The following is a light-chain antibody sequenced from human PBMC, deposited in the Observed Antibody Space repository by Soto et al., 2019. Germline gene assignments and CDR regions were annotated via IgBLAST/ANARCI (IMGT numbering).Light chain of an antibody. CDR2: LNSDCSH. J-gene: IGLJ2*01. Sequence: QPVLTQSPSASASLGASVKLTCTLSSGHSNYAIAWHQQQSEKGPRYLMKLNSDCSHSKGDGIPDRFSGSSSGAERYLTISGLQSEDEADYYCQTWGSGIVVFGGGTKVTFL. CDR1: SGHSNYA. CDR3: QTWGSGIVV. V-gene: IGLV4-69*02.